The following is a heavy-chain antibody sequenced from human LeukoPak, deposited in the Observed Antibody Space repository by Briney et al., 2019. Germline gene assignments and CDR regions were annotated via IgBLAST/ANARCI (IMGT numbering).Heavy chain of an antibody. J-gene: IGHJ4*02. V-gene: IGHV3-48*03. CDR2: ISSGTYI. CDR1: GFTFSRFE. CDR3: TREQDREAAATVIGDS. D-gene: IGHD2-15*01. Sequence: GGSLRLSCVASGFTFSRFEMNWVRQAPGKGLEWITHISSGTYIAYADSVKGRFTSSRDNAKNSLYLQMNSLRAEDTAVYYCTREQDREAAATVIGDSWGQGTLVTVSS.